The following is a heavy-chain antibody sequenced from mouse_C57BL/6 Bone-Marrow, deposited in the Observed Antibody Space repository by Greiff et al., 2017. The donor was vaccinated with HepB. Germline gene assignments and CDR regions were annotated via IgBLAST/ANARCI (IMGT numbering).Heavy chain of an antibody. CDR1: GFTFSDYY. Sequence: EVQGVESGGGLVQPGGSLKLSCAASGFTFSDYYMYWVRQTPEKRLEWVAYISNGGGSTCYPDTVKGRFTISRDNAKNTLYLQMSRLKSEDTAMYYCARHLTTVVAPFAYWGQGTLVTVSA. V-gene: IGHV5-12*01. D-gene: IGHD1-1*01. J-gene: IGHJ3*01. CDR3: ARHLTTVVAPFAY. CDR2: ISNGGGST.